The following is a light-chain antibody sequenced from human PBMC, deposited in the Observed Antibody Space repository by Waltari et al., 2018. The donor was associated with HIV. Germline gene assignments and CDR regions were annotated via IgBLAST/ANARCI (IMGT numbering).Light chain of an antibody. Sequence: QSGLSQPPSVSKTVRQTAILTCDGHYNNVGSQGATWFQQHRGRPPKLLSYLTNSRPSGVSVRFSASRSGDTAYLSISSLESEDEAYYFCSSWDSTLSAWVFGGGTQLTVL. CDR1: YNNVGSQG. J-gene: IGLJ3*02. CDR2: LTN. V-gene: IGLV10-54*01. CDR3: SSWDSTLSAWV.